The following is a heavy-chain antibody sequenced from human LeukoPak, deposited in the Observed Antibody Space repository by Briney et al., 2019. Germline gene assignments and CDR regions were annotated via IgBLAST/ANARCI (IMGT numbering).Heavy chain of an antibody. J-gene: IGHJ4*02. CDR3: ARGPAYYYDSSGYPLYYFDY. D-gene: IGHD3-22*01. CDR2: INPSGGST. CDR1: GYTFTSYY. V-gene: IGHV1-46*01. Sequence: ASVKVSCKASGYTFTSYYMHWVRQAPGQGLEWMGIINPSGGSTSYAQKFQGRVTMTRDTSTSTVYMELSSLRSEDTAVYYCARGPAYYYDSSGYPLYYFDYWGQGTLVTVSS.